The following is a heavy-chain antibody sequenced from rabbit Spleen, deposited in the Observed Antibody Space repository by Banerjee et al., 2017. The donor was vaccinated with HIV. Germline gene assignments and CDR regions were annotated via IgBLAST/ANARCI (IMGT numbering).Heavy chain of an antibody. Sequence: QSLEESGGDLVKPGASLTLTCTASGFSFSSSYYMCWVRQAPGKGLECIACIYAGSSGSTYYASWAKGRFTISKTSSTTVTLQMASLTVADTATYFCARDAASSFSSYGMDLWGPGTLVTVS. J-gene: IGHJ6*01. CDR2: IYAGSSGST. D-gene: IGHD8-1*01. CDR1: GFSFSSSYY. CDR3: ARDAASSFSSYGMDL. V-gene: IGHV1S40*01.